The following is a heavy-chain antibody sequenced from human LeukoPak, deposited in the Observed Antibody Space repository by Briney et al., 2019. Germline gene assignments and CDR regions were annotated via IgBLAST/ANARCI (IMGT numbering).Heavy chain of an antibody. CDR1: GYTFTGYY. CDR3: ARDRTGFAYYYDSSGYLEY. CDR2: INPNSGGT. Sequence: ASVKVSCKASGYTFTGYYMHWVRQAPGQGLEWMGRINPNSGGTNYAQKFQGRVTMNRDTSISPAYMEPSRLRSEDTAVYYCARDRTGFAYYYDSSGYLEYWGQAALVTVSS. V-gene: IGHV1-2*06. J-gene: IGHJ4*02. D-gene: IGHD3-22*01.